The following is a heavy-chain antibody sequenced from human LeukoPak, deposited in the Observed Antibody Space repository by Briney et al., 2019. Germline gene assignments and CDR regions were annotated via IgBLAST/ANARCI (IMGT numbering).Heavy chain of an antibody. D-gene: IGHD3-9*01. CDR3: ARQAYYDILTGYLTLYYFDY. V-gene: IGHV5-51*01. CDR1: YW. J-gene: IGHJ4*02. Sequence: YWSWIRQPPGKGLEWMGIIYPGDSDTRYSPSFQGQVTIPADKSISTAYLQWSSLKASDTAMYYCARQAYYDILTGYLTLYYFDYWGEGTLVTVSS. CDR2: IYPGDSDT.